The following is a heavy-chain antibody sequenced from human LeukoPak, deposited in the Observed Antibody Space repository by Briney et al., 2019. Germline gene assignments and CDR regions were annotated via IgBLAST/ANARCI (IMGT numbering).Heavy chain of an antibody. Sequence: GGSLRLSCAASGFTFSSYWMHWVRQAPGKGLVWVSRINSDGSSTTYADSVKGRFAISRDNAKNTLYLQMNSLRAEDTAVYYCARVPPTRSLVYYLYYWGHGTLVTVSS. CDR3: ARVPPTRSLVYYLYY. D-gene: IGHD6-13*01. CDR2: INSDGSST. J-gene: IGHJ4*01. CDR1: GFTFSSYW. V-gene: IGHV3-74*01.